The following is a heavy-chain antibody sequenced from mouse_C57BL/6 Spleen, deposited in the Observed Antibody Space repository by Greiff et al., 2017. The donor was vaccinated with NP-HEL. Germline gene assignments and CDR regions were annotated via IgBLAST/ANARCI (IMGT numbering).Heavy chain of an antibody. D-gene: IGHD2-4*01. CDR2: INPYNGGT. Sequence: EVQLQQSGPELVKPGASVKISCKASGYSFTDYYMNWVKQSHGKSLEWIGVINPYNGGTSYNQKFKGKATLTVDKSSSTAYMELNSLTSEDSAVYYCARSGDYDGWYYAMDYWCQGTSVTVSS. J-gene: IGHJ4*01. V-gene: IGHV1-19*01. CDR1: GYSFTDYY. CDR3: ARSGDYDGWYYAMDY.